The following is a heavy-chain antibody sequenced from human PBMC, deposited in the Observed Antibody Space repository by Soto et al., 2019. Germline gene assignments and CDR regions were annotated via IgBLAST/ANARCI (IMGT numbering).Heavy chain of an antibody. J-gene: IGHJ6*02. CDR1: GGSISSYY. Sequence: ASETLSLTCTVSGGSISSYYWSWIRQPPGKGLEWIGYIYYSGSTNYNPSLKSRVTISVDTSKNQFSLKLSSVTAADSAVYYCARDNNLHPVGPLTPYYYYGMEVWGQGTTVTVSS. V-gene: IGHV4-59*01. D-gene: IGHD1-26*01. CDR3: ARDNNLHPVGPLTPYYYYGMEV. CDR2: IYYSGST.